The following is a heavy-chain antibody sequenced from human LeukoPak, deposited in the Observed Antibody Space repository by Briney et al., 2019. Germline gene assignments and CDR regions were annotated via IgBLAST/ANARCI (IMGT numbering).Heavy chain of an antibody. V-gene: IGHV6-1*01. Sequence: SQTLSLTCAISGDSVSSNIAAWNWIRQSPSRGLEWLGRTYYRSKWYNDYAVSVKSRITINPDTSKNQFSLQLNSVTPEDTAVYYCARDATSWVEFVFDPWGQGTLVTVSS. CDR2: TYYRSKWYN. CDR1: GDSVSSNIAA. D-gene: IGHD2-2*01. CDR3: ARDATSWVEFVFDP. J-gene: IGHJ5*02.